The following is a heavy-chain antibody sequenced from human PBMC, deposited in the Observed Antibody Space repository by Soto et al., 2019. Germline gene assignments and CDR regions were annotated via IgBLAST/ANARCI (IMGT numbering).Heavy chain of an antibody. CDR1: GGSISSGDYY. D-gene: IGHD3-22*01. J-gene: IGHJ5*02. Sequence: SETLSLTCTVSGGSISSGDYYWSWIRQPPGKGLEWIGYIYYSGSTYYNPSLKSRVTISVDTSKNQSSLKLSSVTAADTAVYYCARVPSSSPDYYDSSGYYLELGPWGQGTLVTVSS. V-gene: IGHV4-30-4*01. CDR3: ARVPSSSPDYYDSSGYYLELGP. CDR2: IYYSGST.